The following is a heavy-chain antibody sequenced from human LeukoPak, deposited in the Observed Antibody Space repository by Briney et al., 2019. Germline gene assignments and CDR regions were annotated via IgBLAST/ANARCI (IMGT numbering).Heavy chain of an antibody. V-gene: IGHV1-69*05. CDR2: IIPIFGTA. J-gene: IGHJ4*02. CDR3: ARERVGGYCFGY. CDR1: AGTFSSYA. D-gene: IGHD2-15*01. Sequence: SVKVSCKASAGTFSSYAISWVRQAPGQGLEWMGGIIPIFGTANYAQKFQGRVTITTDESTSTAYMELSSLRSEDTAVYYCARERVGGYCFGYWGQGTLVTVSS.